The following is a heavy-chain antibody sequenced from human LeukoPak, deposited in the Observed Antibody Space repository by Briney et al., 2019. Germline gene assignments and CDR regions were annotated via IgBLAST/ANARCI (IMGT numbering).Heavy chain of an antibody. CDR3: AREGDFFDY. J-gene: IGHJ4*02. CDR2: INAGNGDT. CDR1: GYSFTSYG. Sequence: ASVKVPCKASGYSFTSYGIHWVRQAPGQRLEWMGWINAGNGDTKYSQKFHGGATITRDTSASTAYVELSSLRSEDTAVYYCAREGDFFDYWGQGTLVTVSS. D-gene: IGHD3-16*01. V-gene: IGHV1-3*01.